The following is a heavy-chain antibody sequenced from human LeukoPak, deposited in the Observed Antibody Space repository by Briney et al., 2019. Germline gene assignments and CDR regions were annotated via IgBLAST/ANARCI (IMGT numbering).Heavy chain of an antibody. D-gene: IGHD1-1*01. Sequence: SQTLSLTCTVSGASISSGGYFWGWIRQHPWKGLEWMGYFFYSGSTYYNPFLKSRVTISVDTSKNQISLKLSSVTAADTAVYYCARAPGSAYNAYYFDYWGQGTLVTVSS. CDR3: ARAPGSAYNAYYFDY. CDR2: FFYSGST. CDR1: GASISSGGYF. J-gene: IGHJ4*02. V-gene: IGHV4-31*03.